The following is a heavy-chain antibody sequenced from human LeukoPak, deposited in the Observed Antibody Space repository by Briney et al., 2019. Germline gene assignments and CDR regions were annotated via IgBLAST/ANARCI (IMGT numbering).Heavy chain of an antibody. J-gene: IGHJ6*02. CDR2: IYYSGIT. V-gene: IGHV4-61*01. D-gene: IGHD2-2*01. CDR3: ARDQGGVVVPAAMRGYYYYGMDV. CDR1: GGSVSSGSYY. Sequence: SETLSLTCTVSGGSVSSGSYYGSWIRQPPGKVLEWIGYIYYSGITNYNPSLKSRVTISVDTSKNQFSLKLSSVTAADTAVYYCARDQGGVVVPAAMRGYYYYGMDVWGQGTTVTVSS.